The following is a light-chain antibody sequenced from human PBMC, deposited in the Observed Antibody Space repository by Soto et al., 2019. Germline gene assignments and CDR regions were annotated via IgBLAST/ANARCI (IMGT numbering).Light chain of an antibody. V-gene: IGLV2-14*01. CDR3: SSYTATSNYV. Sequence: QSALTQPASVSGSPGQSITISCTGTSSDVGSYNYVSWYQQHAGKVPKLIIYDVTYRPSRVSDRFSGAKSGNTASLSISGLQDADEADNYCSSYTATSNYVFGTGTKLTVL. CDR1: SSDVGSYNY. CDR2: DVT. J-gene: IGLJ1*01.